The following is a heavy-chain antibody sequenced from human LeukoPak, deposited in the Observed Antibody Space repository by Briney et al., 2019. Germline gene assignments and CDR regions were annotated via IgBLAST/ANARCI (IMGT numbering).Heavy chain of an antibody. CDR1: EFTFSNFK. Sequence: GGSLRLSCAASEFTFSNFKLHWVRQAPGKGLEWVSSIGISSSSIYYADSVKGRFTISRDNSKNTLYLQMNSLRAEDTAVYYCAKEPKDDFWSGYFDYWGQGTLVTVSS. CDR3: AKEPKDDFWSGYFDY. CDR2: IGISSSSI. V-gene: IGHV3-21*01. D-gene: IGHD3-3*01. J-gene: IGHJ4*02.